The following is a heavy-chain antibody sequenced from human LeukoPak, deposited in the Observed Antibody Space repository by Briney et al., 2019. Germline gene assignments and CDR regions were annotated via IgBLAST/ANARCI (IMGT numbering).Heavy chain of an antibody. CDR1: GGSISSSNW. Sequence: ASETLSLTCAVSGGSISSSNWWSWVRQPPGKGLEWIGEIYHSGSTNYNPSPKSRVTISVDKSKNQFSLKLSSVTAADTAVYYCARDQVVPAALRSGSDIREYYYYYGMDVWGKGTTVTVSS. CDR3: ARDQVVPAALRSGSDIREYYYYYGMDV. CDR2: IYHSGST. D-gene: IGHD2-2*01. V-gene: IGHV4-4*02. J-gene: IGHJ6*04.